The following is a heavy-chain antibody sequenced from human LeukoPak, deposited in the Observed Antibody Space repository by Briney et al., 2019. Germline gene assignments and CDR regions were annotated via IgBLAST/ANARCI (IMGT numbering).Heavy chain of an antibody. D-gene: IGHD5-18*01. CDR3: ARDLDTRNSYEFAY. CDR2: IKRDGSEK. Sequence: PGGSLRLSCAASGFSFSSYWMNWVRQAPGKGLEWVANIKRDGSEKYYVDSVKGRFTISRDNAKNSLYLQMNSLRVEDTAVYYFARDLDTRNSYEFAYWGQGTLVTVSS. V-gene: IGHV3-7*04. CDR1: GFSFSSYW. J-gene: IGHJ4*02.